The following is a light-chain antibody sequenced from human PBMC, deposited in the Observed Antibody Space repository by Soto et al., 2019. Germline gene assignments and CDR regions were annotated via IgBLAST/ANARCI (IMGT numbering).Light chain of an antibody. CDR3: NSYTSSTSRPYV. V-gene: IGLV2-14*01. Sequence: QSVLTQPASVSGSPGQSITISCTGTTNDVGGYNYVSWYQQHPGKAPKLLIFEVSSRPSGVSNRFSDSKSGNTASLTISALQAEDEADYFCNSYTSSTSRPYVFGTGTKVTVL. CDR1: TNDVGGYNY. CDR2: EVS. J-gene: IGLJ1*01.